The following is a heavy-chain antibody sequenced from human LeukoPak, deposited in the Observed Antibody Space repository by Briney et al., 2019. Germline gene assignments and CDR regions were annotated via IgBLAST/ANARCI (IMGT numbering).Heavy chain of an antibody. Sequence: GGSLRLSCAASGFTFSSYAMSWVRQAPGKGLEWVSAISGSGGSTYYADSVKGRFTISRDNSKNTLYLQMNSLRAEDTAVYYCARDDAYSSSYDYWGQGTLVTVSS. CDR1: GFTFSSYA. V-gene: IGHV3-23*01. J-gene: IGHJ4*02. CDR3: ARDDAYSSSYDY. CDR2: ISGSGGST. D-gene: IGHD6-13*01.